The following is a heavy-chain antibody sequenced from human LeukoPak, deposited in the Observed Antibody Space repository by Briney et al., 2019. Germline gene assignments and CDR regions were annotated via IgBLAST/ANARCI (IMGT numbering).Heavy chain of an antibody. CDR2: INQDGSEN. V-gene: IGHV3-7*01. D-gene: IGHD3-10*01. J-gene: IGHJ4*02. CDR1: GFTFSDFW. Sequence: GGSLRLSCAASGFTFSDFWMGWVRQARGKGLEWVGNINQDGSENYYVDSVKGRFTISRDNAKNSLYLQMNSLRAEDTAVYYCTKGRSNHYWGQGTLVTVST. CDR3: TKGRSNHY.